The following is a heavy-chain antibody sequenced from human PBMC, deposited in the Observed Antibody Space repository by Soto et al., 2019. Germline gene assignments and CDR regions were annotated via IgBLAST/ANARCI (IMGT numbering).Heavy chain of an antibody. Sequence: EVQLVESGGGLVKPGGSLRLSCAASGFTFSNAWMSWVRQAPGKGLEWVGRIKSKTDGGTTDYAAPVKGRFTISRDDSKNTLYLHMNSLKTEDTAVYYCTTDRKADTEAGTGVVDYWGQGTLVTVCS. CDR2: IKSKTDGGTT. CDR1: GFTFSNAW. V-gene: IGHV3-15*01. D-gene: IGHD6-13*01. CDR3: TTDRKADTEAGTGVVDY. J-gene: IGHJ4*02.